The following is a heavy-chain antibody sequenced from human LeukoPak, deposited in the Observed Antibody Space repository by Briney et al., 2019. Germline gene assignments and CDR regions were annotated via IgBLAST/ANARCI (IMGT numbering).Heavy chain of an antibody. J-gene: IGHJ4*02. CDR1: GGSISRYY. V-gene: IGHV4-59*01. Sequence: SSETLSLTCTVSGGSISRYYWSWIRQPPGKGLQWIGYIYYSGSTNYNPSLKSRVTISVDTSKNQFSLKLSSVTAADTALYYCARVSYYYDSNDYYYFDNWGQGNLVTVSS. CDR3: ARVSYYYDSNDYYYFDN. CDR2: IYYSGST. D-gene: IGHD3-22*01.